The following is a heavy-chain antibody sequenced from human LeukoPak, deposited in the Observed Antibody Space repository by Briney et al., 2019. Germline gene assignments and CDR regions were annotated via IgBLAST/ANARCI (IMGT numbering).Heavy chain of an antibody. J-gene: IGHJ4*02. Sequence: GGSLRLSCAASGFSLSSFQMNWVRQAPGKGLEWVSYISGSGATIHYADSAKCRFSISRDNAKNSLYLQMNSLRAEDTAVYYCASRHCRGGSCYFDYWGQGTLVTVSS. CDR3: ASRHCRGGSCYFDY. CDR2: ISGSGATI. CDR1: GFSLSSFQ. D-gene: IGHD2-15*01. V-gene: IGHV3-48*03.